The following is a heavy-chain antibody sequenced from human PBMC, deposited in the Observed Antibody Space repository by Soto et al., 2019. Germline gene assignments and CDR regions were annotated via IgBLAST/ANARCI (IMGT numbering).Heavy chain of an antibody. Sequence: SETLSLTCTVSGGSMSSHDWTWLRQPPGTGLEWIGYISYSGSTYYNPSLKSRVTISADTARNPFSLKLSSVIAADTAVYYCARADPDASVGYWGQGTLVTVSS. CDR3: ARADPDASVGY. J-gene: IGHJ4*02. D-gene: IGHD3-16*01. CDR1: GGSMSSHD. CDR2: ISYSGST. V-gene: IGHV4-59*11.